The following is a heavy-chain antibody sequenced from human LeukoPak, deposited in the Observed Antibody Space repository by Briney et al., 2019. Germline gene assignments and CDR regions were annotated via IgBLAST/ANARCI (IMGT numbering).Heavy chain of an antibody. CDR2: INPNSGGT. CDR1: GYTFTGYY. D-gene: IGHD6-6*01. J-gene: IGHJ5*02. Sequence: GASVKVSCKASGYTFTGYYMHWVRQAPGQGLERMGWINPNSGGTNYAQKFQGRVTMTRDTSISTAYMELSRLRSDDTAVYYCARGRLGIAARADWFDPWGQGTLVTVSS. CDR3: ARGRLGIAARADWFDP. V-gene: IGHV1-2*02.